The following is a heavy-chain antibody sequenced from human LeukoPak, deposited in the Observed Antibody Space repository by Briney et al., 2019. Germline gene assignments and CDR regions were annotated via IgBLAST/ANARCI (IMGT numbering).Heavy chain of an antibody. CDR3: ASHYSSGSYRYTGSFDS. Sequence: SETLSLTCADYGGSFSDYYWSWIRQPPGKGLEWIGEINHSGTTNYSPSLKSRLSISVDTSKNQFSLKLNSVTAADAAMYYCASHYSSGSYRYTGSFDSWGQGMLVNVSS. CDR1: GGSFSDYY. V-gene: IGHV4-34*01. D-gene: IGHD3-16*02. CDR2: INHSGTT. J-gene: IGHJ4*02.